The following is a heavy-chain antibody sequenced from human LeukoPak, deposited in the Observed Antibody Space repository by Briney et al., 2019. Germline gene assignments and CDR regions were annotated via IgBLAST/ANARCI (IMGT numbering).Heavy chain of an antibody. D-gene: IGHD6-19*01. J-gene: IGHJ4*02. CDR1: GFTLSNYC. CDR3: ARDRDSSGWYYFDY. Sequence: GGSLRLSCAVTGFTLSNYCMNWVRQAPGKGLEWVSYISSSSRTVYYADSVKGRFAISRDNAQNSLDLQMNSLRAEDTAVYYCARDRDSSGWYYFDYWGQGTLVTVSS. CDR2: ISSSSRTV. V-gene: IGHV3-48*01.